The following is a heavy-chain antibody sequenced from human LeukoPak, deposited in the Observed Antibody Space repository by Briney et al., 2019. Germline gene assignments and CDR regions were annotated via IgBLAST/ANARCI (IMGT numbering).Heavy chain of an antibody. V-gene: IGHV3-74*01. CDR3: AKVTYGSGTYGAFDS. CDR2: INSDGSRT. Sequence: GGSLRLSCAASGFTFSSYWMHWVRQAPGRGLVWVSRINSDGSRTTYADSVKGRFTISRDNSKNTLYLQMNSLRAEDTAVYYCAKVTYGSGTYGAFDSWGQGTLVTVSS. CDR1: GFTFSSYW. J-gene: IGHJ4*02. D-gene: IGHD3-10*01.